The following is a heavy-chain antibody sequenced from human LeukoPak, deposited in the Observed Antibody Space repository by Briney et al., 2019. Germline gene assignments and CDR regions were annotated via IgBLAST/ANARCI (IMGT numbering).Heavy chain of an antibody. Sequence: GGSLRLSCAASGFTFSSYAMSWVRQAPGKGLKWVSGISGSGGGTNYADSVKGRFTISRDNSKNTLYLQMNSLRAEDTAVYYCARGDGVYVYWGQGTLVTVSS. J-gene: IGHJ4*02. CDR3: ARGDGVYVY. V-gene: IGHV3-23*01. D-gene: IGHD5/OR15-5a*01. CDR2: ISGSGGGT. CDR1: GFTFSSYA.